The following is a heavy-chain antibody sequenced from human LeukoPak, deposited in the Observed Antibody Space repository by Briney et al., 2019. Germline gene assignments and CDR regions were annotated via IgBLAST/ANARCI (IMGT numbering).Heavy chain of an antibody. J-gene: IGHJ4*02. CDR2: ISGSSSDT. Sequence: GSLRLSCTASGFTFSDYYMSWIRRAPGKGLEWVSYISGSSSDTNYADSMKGRFTISRDNAKNTLFLQLNSLTAEDTAIYYCAKGGGAGGYSRPLDYWGQGTLVTVSS. CDR3: AKGGGAGGYSRPLDY. V-gene: IGHV3-11*05. D-gene: IGHD5-12*01. CDR1: GFTFSDYY.